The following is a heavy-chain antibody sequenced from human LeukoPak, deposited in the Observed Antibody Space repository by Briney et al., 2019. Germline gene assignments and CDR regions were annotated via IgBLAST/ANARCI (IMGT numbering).Heavy chain of an antibody. V-gene: IGHV4-30-2*01. Sequence: SETLSLTCTVSGGSISSGGYYWSWIRQPPGKGLEWIGYIYHSGSTYYNPSLKSRVTISVDTSNNQFSLKLSSVTAADTAVCYCARTTAAGDYWGQGTLVTVSS. J-gene: IGHJ4*02. CDR2: IYHSGST. CDR3: ARTTAAGDY. D-gene: IGHD2-2*01. CDR1: GGSISSGGYY.